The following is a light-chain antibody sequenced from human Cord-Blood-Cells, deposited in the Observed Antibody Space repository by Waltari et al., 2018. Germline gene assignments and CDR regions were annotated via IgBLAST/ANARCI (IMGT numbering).Light chain of an antibody. V-gene: IGKV1-13*02. J-gene: IGKJ4*01. CDR3: QQFNSYPLT. Sequence: AIQLTQSPSSLSASVGDRVTITCRASQGISSALAWYQQKPGKAPKLLLYDASSLESGVPSRFSGSGSGTEFALTISSLQPEDFATYYCQQFNSYPLTFGGGTKVEIK. CDR1: QGISSA. CDR2: DAS.